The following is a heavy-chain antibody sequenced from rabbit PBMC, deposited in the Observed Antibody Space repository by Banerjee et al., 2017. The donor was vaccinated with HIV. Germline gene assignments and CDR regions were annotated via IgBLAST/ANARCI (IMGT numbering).Heavy chain of an antibody. Sequence: QEHLEESGGDLVKPEGSLTLTCTASGFSFSSNYWLCWVRQAPGKGLEWIACIGAGSSGTTYYASWAKGRFTISKTSSTTVTLQMTSLTAADTATYFCARDWADSNGVMWLDLWGPGTLVTVS. J-gene: IGHJ5*01. V-gene: IGHV1S45*01. CDR2: IGAGSSGTT. D-gene: IGHD6-1*01. CDR3: ARDWADSNGVMWLDL. CDR1: GFSFSSNYW.